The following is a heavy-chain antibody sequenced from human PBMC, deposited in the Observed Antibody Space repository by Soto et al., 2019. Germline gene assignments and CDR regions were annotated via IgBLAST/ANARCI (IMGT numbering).Heavy chain of an antibody. CDR2: ISVSDAFI. V-gene: IGHV3-23*01. J-gene: IGHJ4*02. D-gene: IGHD1-20*01. CDR3: TRETVAGITGLDY. CDR1: GFNVGAFA. Sequence: PGGSLRISCEASGFNVGAFAVNSVRQAPGKGLEWVSGISVSDAFIYYADSVRGRFSISRDASENILYLQMNSLRVDDTALYYCTRETVAGITGLDYWGPGTLVTVSS.